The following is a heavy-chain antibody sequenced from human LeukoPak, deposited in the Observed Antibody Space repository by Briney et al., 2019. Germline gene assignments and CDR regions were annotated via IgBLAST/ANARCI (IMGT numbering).Heavy chain of an antibody. CDR2: IWNDGVNT. D-gene: IGHD1-26*01. CDR3: AGAVGSYIDS. V-gene: IGHV3-33*01. CDR1: GIILSRLG. J-gene: IGHJ4*02. Sequence: GGSLRLSCAASGIILSRLGMHWVRPAQGNGLEWVAVIWNDGVNTYYADSVKGRFTISRDNSKNTLYLQMNSLKADDTAVYYCAGAVGSYIDSWGQETLVTVSS.